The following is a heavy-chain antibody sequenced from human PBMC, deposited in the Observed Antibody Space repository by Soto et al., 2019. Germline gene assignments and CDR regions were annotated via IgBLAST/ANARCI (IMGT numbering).Heavy chain of an antibody. J-gene: IGHJ5*02. CDR3: ARDIAGAGGWFDP. CDR1: AFTVSDNY. D-gene: IGHD6-19*01. CDR2: IYSDGST. V-gene: IGHV3-53*01. Sequence: EVQLVESGGGLIQPGGSLRLSCAASAFTVSDNYMSWVRQAPGKGLEWVSLIYSDGSTSYADSVKGRFTISRDNSKNTLYLKMNSLRVEDTAVYYCARDIAGAGGWFDPWGQGTLVTVS.